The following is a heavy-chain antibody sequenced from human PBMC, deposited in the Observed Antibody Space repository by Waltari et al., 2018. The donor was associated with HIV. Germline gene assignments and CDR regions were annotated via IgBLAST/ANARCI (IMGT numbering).Heavy chain of an antibody. CDR3: ARGGSSSWYRGGWYFDL. CDR1: GGSFSGYY. Sequence: QVQLQQWGAGLLKPSETLSLTCAVYGGSFSGYYWSWIRQPPGKGLEWIGEINHSGSTNYNPSLKSRVTISVDTSKNQFSLKLSSVTAADTAVYYCARGGSSSWYRGGWYFDLWGRGTLVTVSS. CDR2: INHSGST. V-gene: IGHV4-34*01. J-gene: IGHJ2*01. D-gene: IGHD6-13*01.